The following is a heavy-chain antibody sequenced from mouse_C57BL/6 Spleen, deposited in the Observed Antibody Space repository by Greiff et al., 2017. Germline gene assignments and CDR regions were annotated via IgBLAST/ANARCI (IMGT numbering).Heavy chain of an antibody. J-gene: IGHJ3*01. CDR3: AREGGYDGFAY. CDR1: GYSITSGYY. D-gene: IGHD2-2*01. V-gene: IGHV3-6*01. Sequence: EESGPGLVKPSQSLSLTCSVTGYSITSGYYWNWIRQFPGNKLEWMGYISYDGSNNYNPSLKNRISITRDTSKNQFFLKLNSVTTEDTATYYCAREGGYDGFAYWGQGTLVTVSA. CDR2: ISYDGSN.